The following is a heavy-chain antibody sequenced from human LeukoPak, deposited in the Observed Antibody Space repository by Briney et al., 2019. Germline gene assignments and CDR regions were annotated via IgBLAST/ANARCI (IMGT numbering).Heavy chain of an antibody. CDR2: ISGSGSTI. CDR1: GLIFTDYF. D-gene: IGHD3-16*01. J-gene: IGHJ4*02. CDR3: ARDIHESAPDYDQ. V-gene: IGHV3-11*01. Sequence: GGSLRLSCAASGLIFTDYFMSWVRQAPGKGLEWVAYISGSGSTIYYADSVKGRFTISRNNAKNSLYLQMNSLRVEDTAVYYCARDIHESAPDYDQWDQGTRVTISS.